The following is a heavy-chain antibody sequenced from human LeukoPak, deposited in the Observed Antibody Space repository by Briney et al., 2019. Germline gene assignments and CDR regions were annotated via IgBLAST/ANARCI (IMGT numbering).Heavy chain of an antibody. Sequence: KPSETLSLTCTVSGGSISSYYWSWIRQPPGKGLEWIGYIYYSGSTNYNPSLKSRVTISVDTSKNQFSLRLSSVTAADTAVYYCARQRAGPLHYFDYWGQGTLVTVSS. D-gene: IGHD1-26*01. V-gene: IGHV4-59*08. CDR2: IYYSGST. CDR1: GGSISSYY. J-gene: IGHJ4*02. CDR3: ARQRAGPLHYFDY.